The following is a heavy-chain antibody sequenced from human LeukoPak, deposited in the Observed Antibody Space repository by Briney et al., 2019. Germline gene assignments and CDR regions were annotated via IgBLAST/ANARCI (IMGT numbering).Heavy chain of an antibody. CDR2: IKQDGSEK. J-gene: IGHJ4*02. Sequence: GGSLRLSCVVSGFTFSSYWMSWVRQAPGKGLEWVANIKQDGSEKYYVDSVKGRSTISRDNAKNSLYLQMNSLRAEDTAVYYCARNRWALDYWGQGTLVTVSS. D-gene: IGHD1-26*01. CDR3: ARNRWALDY. CDR1: GFTFSSYW. V-gene: IGHV3-7*01.